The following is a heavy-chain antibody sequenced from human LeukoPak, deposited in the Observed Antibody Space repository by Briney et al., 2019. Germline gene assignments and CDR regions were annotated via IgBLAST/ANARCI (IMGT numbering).Heavy chain of an antibody. D-gene: IGHD3-22*01. V-gene: IGHV1-69*02. Sequence: SVKVSCKASGGTFSSYTISWVRQAPGQGLEWMGRIIPILGIANYAQKFQGRVTITADKSTSTAYMELSSLRSEDTAVYYCASTGPSSGGAFDIWGQGTMVTVSS. CDR2: IIPILGIA. CDR3: ASTGPSSGGAFDI. J-gene: IGHJ3*02. CDR1: GGTFSSYT.